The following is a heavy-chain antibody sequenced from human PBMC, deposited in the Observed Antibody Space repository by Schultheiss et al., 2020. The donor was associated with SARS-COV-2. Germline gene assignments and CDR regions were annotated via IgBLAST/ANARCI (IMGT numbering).Heavy chain of an antibody. D-gene: IGHD6-13*01. Sequence: SETLSLTCAVSGGSISGYYWSWIRQPPGKGLEWIGEINHSGSTNYNPSLKSRVTISVDTSKNQFSLKLSSVTAADTAVYYCARALAAGTNYYNYYYGMDVWGQGTTVTVSS. CDR3: ARALAAGTNYYNYYYGMDV. V-gene: IGHV4-34*01. CDR2: INHSGST. CDR1: GGSISGYY. J-gene: IGHJ6*02.